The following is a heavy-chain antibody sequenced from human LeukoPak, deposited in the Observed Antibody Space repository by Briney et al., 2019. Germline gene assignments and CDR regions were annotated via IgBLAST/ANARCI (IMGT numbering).Heavy chain of an antibody. V-gene: IGHV3-30*02. Sequence: GGSLRLSCAASGFTFSSYGMHWVRQAPGKGLEWVAFIRYDGSNKYYADSVKGRFTISRDNSKNTLYLQMNSLRAEDTAVYYCAKDRAIMITFGGVLNYWGQGTLVTVSS. D-gene: IGHD3-16*01. CDR1: GFTFSSYG. J-gene: IGHJ4*02. CDR2: IRYDGSNK. CDR3: AKDRAIMITFGGVLNY.